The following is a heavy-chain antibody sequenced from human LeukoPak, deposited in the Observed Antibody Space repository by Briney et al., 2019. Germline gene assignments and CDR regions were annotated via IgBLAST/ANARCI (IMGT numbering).Heavy chain of an antibody. D-gene: IGHD6-19*01. Sequence: PGGSLRLSCAASGFTFSGYAMSWVRQAPGKGLEWVSAISGSGGSTQYADSVKGRFTMSRDNSENTLYLQMSSLRAEDTAVYYCAKDYGSSSVWIFDYWGQGTLVTVSS. CDR3: AKDYGSSSVWIFDY. V-gene: IGHV3-23*01. CDR1: GFTFSGYA. CDR2: ISGSGGST. J-gene: IGHJ4*02.